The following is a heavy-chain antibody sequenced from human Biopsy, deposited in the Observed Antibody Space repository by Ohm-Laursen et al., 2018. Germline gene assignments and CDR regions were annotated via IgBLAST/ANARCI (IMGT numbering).Heavy chain of an antibody. CDR3: SRGGYYYDSLAYYYWFDP. J-gene: IGHJ5*02. CDR2: INAKTGDT. Sequence: GASAKVSCKASGYTLTGYHVHWVRQAPGQGLEWMGWINAKTGDTNYAQKLQGRVTMTRDTSISTAYVDLSSLRSDDTAVYYCSRGGYYYDSLAYYYWFDPWGQGTLVTVSS. D-gene: IGHD3-22*01. V-gene: IGHV1-2*02. CDR1: GYTLTGYH.